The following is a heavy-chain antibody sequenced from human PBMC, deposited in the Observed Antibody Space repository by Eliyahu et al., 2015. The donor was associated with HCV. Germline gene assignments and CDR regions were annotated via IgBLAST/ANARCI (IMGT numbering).Heavy chain of an antibody. D-gene: IGHD6-19*01. CDR2: IHYSGSP. J-gene: IGHJ5*02. CDR1: GGSITTYY. Sequence: QVQLQESGPGLVKPSETLSLTCTVXGGSITTYYWSWIRXPPGKGLEWIGYIHYSGSPNXNPSLKSRVTISVDTSKNQFSLNLTSVTAADTAVYYCASGGGGIAVAGTGGWFDPWGQGTLVTVSS. V-gene: IGHV4-59*01. CDR3: ASGGGGIAVAGTGGWFDP.